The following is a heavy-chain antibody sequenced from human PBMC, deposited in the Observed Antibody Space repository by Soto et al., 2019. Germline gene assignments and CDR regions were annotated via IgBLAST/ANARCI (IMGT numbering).Heavy chain of an antibody. D-gene: IGHD3-10*01. Sequence: SETLSLTCTVSGGSISSYYWSWIRQPPGKGLEWIGYIYYSGSTNYNPSLKSRVTISVDTSKNQFSLKLSSVTAADTAVYYCARVSTMVRGDLNIIYYYYYYMDVWGKGTTVTVSS. CDR3: ARVSTMVRGDLNIIYYYYYYMDV. V-gene: IGHV4-59*01. CDR2: IYYSGST. J-gene: IGHJ6*03. CDR1: GGSISSYY.